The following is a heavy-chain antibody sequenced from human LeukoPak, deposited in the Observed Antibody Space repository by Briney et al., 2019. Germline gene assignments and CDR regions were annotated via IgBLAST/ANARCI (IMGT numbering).Heavy chain of an antibody. CDR1: GYTFTGYY. Sequence: ASVKVSCKASGYTFTGYYMHWVRQAPGQGLEWMGWINPNSGGTNYAQKFQGRVTMTRDTSISTAYMELSRLRSDDTAVYYCARAATMVRGVLEDVWGQGTTVTVSS. J-gene: IGHJ6*02. CDR3: ARAATMVRGVLEDV. D-gene: IGHD3-10*01. V-gene: IGHV1-2*02. CDR2: INPNSGGT.